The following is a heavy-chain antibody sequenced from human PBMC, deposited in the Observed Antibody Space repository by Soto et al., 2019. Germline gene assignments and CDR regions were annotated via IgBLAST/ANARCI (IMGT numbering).Heavy chain of an antibody. J-gene: IGHJ4*02. D-gene: IGHD5-18*01. CDR2: ISAYNGNT. CDR1: GYSFTTYG. V-gene: IGHV1-18*01. CDR3: APSRGYIYGYYDY. Sequence: QVQLVQSGAEVKKPGASVKVSCKASGYSFTTYGISWVRQAPGPGLEWMGWISAYNGNTHYAQKLQGRVTMTTDTCTSTAYMELRLLRSDATAVYCCAPSRGYIYGYYDYWGQGTLVTVSS.